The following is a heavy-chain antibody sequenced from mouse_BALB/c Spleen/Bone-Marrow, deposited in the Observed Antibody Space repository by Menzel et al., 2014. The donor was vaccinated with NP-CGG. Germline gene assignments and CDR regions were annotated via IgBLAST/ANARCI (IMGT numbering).Heavy chain of an antibody. Sequence: QVHLQESGPGLVAPSQRLSITCTVSGFSLTSYGVHWVRQPPGKGLEWLGVIWAGGSTNYNSALMSRLSISKDNSKSQVFLKLNSLQTDDSAMYYCARDPFYYGSPHWYVKVWAEVSTVTV. CDR1: GFSLTSYG. CDR3: ARDPFYYGSPHWYVKV. D-gene: IGHD1-1*01. CDR2: IWAGGST. J-gene: IGHJ1*01. V-gene: IGHV2-9*02.